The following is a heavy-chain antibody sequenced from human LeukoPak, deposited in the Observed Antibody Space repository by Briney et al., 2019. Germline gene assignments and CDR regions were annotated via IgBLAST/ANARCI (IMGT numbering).Heavy chain of an antibody. D-gene: IGHD3-3*01. J-gene: IGHJ4*02. V-gene: IGHV1-18*01. Sequence: ASVKVSCKASGYTFTSYGISWVRQAPGQGLEWMGWISAYNGNTNYAQKLQGRVTMTTDTSTSTAYMELSSLRSEDTAVYYCATIKQDFWSGYNRAFGYWGQGTLVTVSS. CDR1: GYTFTSYG. CDR3: ATIKQDFWSGYNRAFGY. CDR2: ISAYNGNT.